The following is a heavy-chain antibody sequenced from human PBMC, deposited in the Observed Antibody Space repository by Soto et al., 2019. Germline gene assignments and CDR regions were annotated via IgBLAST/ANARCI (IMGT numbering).Heavy chain of an antibody. D-gene: IGHD3-10*01. J-gene: IGHJ6*04. CDR2: IKQDGSEK. Sequence: HPGGSLRLSCAASGFTFSSYWMSWVRQAPGKGLEWVANIKQDGSEKYYVDSVKGRFTISRDNAKNSLYLQMNSLRAEDTAVYYCARDLPQVILWFPMDVWGKGSTVTVSS. CDR1: GFTFSSYW. CDR3: ARDLPQVILWFPMDV. V-gene: IGHV3-7*01.